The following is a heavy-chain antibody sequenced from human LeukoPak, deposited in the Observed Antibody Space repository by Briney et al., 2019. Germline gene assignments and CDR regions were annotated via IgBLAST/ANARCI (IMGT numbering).Heavy chain of an antibody. CDR1: GFTVSSNY. V-gene: IGHV3-21*01. CDR2: ISSGSSNI. Sequence: GGSLRLSCAASGFTVSSNYMSWVRQAPGKGLEWVSSISSGSSNIYYADSVKGRFTISRDNAQNSLYLQMNSLRAEDTAVYYCAKGDVSVTREFDYWGQGTLVTVSS. CDR3: AKGDVSVTREFDY. J-gene: IGHJ4*02. D-gene: IGHD7-27*01.